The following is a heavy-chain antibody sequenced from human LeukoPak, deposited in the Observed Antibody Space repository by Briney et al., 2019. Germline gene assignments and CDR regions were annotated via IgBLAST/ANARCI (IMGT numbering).Heavy chain of an antibody. CDR2: IYHSGST. D-gene: IGHD3-10*01. Sequence: PSETLSLTCTVSGYSISSGYYWGWIRQPPGKGLEWIGSIYHSGSTYYNPSLKSRVTISVDTSKNQFSLKLSSVTAADTAVYYCARGIGVRGVCLGYWGQGTLATVSS. CDR3: ARGIGVRGVCLGY. J-gene: IGHJ4*02. CDR1: GYSISSGYY. V-gene: IGHV4-38-2*02.